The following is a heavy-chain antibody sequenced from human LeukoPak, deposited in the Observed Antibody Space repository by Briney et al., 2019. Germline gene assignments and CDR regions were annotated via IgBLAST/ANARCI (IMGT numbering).Heavy chain of an antibody. J-gene: IGHJ6*02. V-gene: IGHV4-39*07. CDR1: GGSISSTLYY. CDR3: ARTTEDYYYYYGMDV. Sequence: SETLSLTCTVSGGSISSTLYYWGWIRQPPGKGLEWIGNFYNSGSTSFNPSLQSRVSISADTSNNQFSLKLISVTAADTAVYYCARTTEDYYYYYGMDVWGQGTTVTVSS. D-gene: IGHD4-17*01. CDR2: FYNSGST.